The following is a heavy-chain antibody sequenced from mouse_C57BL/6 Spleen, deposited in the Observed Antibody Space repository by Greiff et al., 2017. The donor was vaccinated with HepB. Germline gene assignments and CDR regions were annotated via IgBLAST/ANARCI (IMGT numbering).Heavy chain of an antibody. D-gene: IGHD2-2*01. V-gene: IGHV1-52*01. CDR3: ARGMVGYFDY. J-gene: IGHJ2*01. CDR1: GYTFTSYW. Sequence: VQLQQSGAELVRPGSSVKLSCKASGYTFTSYWMHWVKQRPIQGLEWIGNIDPSDSETHYNQKFKDKATLTVDKSSSTAYMQLSSLTSEDSAVYYCARGMVGYFDYWGQGTTLTVSS. CDR2: IDPSDSET.